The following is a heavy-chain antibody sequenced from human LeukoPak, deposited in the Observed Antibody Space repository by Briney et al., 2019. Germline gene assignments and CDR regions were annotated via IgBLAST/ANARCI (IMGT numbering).Heavy chain of an antibody. J-gene: IGHJ4*02. CDR2: ISGSGGST. CDR3: AKVHGSDSSGYRDHDY. D-gene: IGHD3-22*01. V-gene: IGHV3-23*01. Sequence: GGSLRLSCAASGFTFSSYAMSWVRQAPGKGLEWVSAISGSGGSTYYADSVKGRFTISRDNSKNTLYPQMNSLRAEDTAVYYCAKVHGSDSSGYRDHDYWGQGTLVTVSS. CDR1: GFTFSSYA.